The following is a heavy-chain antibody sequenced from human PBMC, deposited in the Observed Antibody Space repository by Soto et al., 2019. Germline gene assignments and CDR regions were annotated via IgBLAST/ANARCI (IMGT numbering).Heavy chain of an antibody. V-gene: IGHV4-34*01. D-gene: IGHD3-10*01. J-gene: IGHJ3*01. CDR2: INPTRGT. Sequence: QVQLQQWGAGLLRPSETLSLTCAVSSGSFTGHFWNWIRQPPGKGLEWIGEINPTRGTNYNPSLKSRVAIFIETSTNVFSRTRTSVIAADTAIYYCSIDSLGGYYGAFDVWGQGTMVTVSS. CDR3: SIDSLGGYYGAFDV. CDR1: SGSFTGHF.